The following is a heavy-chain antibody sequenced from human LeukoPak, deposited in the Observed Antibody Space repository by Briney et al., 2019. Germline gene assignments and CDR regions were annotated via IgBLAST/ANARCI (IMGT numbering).Heavy chain of an antibody. V-gene: IGHV4-31*03. D-gene: IGHD1-26*01. CDR3: ARDSGTYYGPFDY. CDR1: GGSISSGGYY. J-gene: IGHJ4*02. CDR2: IYYSGST. Sequence: PSQTLSLTCTVSGGSISSGGYYWSWLRQHPGKGLEWIGYIYYSGSTFYNPSLKSRVTISVDTSKNQFSLQLSSVTAADTAMYYCARDSGTYYGPFDYWGQGTLVTVSS.